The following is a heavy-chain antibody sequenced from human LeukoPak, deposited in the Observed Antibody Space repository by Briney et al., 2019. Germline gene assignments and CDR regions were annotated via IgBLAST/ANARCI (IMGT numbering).Heavy chain of an antibody. V-gene: IGHV3-74*01. CDR2: INSDGSDT. D-gene: IGHD1-7*01. J-gene: IGHJ4*02. CDR1: GFTFRSYW. Sequence: PGGSLRLSCAASGFTFRSYWMHWVCQAPGKGLVWVSRINSDGSDTSYADSVKGRFTISRDNAKNTLYLQMNSLRAEDTAVYYCASRYNWNYLLDYWGQGTLVTASS. CDR3: ASRYNWNYLLDY.